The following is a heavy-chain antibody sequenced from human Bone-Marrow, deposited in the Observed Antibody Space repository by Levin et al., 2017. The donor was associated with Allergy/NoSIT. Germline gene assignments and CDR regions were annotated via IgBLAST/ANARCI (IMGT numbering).Heavy chain of an antibody. CDR1: GDSISSSSW. CDR2: IHHSGIT. CDR3: ARSHDSDGHYYPFDY. Sequence: TSETLSLTCDVSGDSISSSSWWSWVRQPPVKGLEWIGEIHHSGITNYNPSLKSRVTISVDKSKNQFSLKLNSVTAADTAVYYCARSHDSDGHYYPFDYWGQGTLVTVSS. J-gene: IGHJ4*02. D-gene: IGHD3-22*01. V-gene: IGHV4-4*02.